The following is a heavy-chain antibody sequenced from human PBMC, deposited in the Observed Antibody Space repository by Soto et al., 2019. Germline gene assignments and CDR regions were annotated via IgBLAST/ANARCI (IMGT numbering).Heavy chain of an antibody. V-gene: IGHV3-9*01. J-gene: IGHJ4*02. CDR2: ISWNSGRI. D-gene: IGHD3-10*01. Sequence: EVQLVESGGGLVQPGRSLRLSCAASGFTFDDYAMHWVRQAPGKGLEWVSGISWNSGRIGYADSVKGRFTISRDNAKNSLYLQMNSLRAEDTALYYCAKDRGYSSGSYLDYWGQGTLVTVSS. CDR1: GFTFDDYA. CDR3: AKDRGYSSGSYLDY.